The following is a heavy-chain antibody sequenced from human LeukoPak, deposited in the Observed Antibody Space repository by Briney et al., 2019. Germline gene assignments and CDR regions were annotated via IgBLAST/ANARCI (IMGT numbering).Heavy chain of an antibody. CDR3: AGPGAARLDY. J-gene: IGHJ4*02. D-gene: IGHD6-6*01. Sequence: PSETLSLTCAVYGGSFRGYYWSWIRQAPGKGLEWIGEINHSGSTNYNPSLKSRVTISADTSKKQFSLNLSSATAADTAVYYCAGPGAARLDYWGQGILVTVSS. V-gene: IGHV4-34*01. CDR2: INHSGST. CDR1: GGSFRGYY.